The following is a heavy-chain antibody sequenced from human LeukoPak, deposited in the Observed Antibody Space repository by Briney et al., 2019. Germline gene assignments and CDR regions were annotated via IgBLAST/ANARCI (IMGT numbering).Heavy chain of an antibody. CDR2: IIPILGIA. CDR1: GGTFSSYA. D-gene: IGHD6-13*01. V-gene: IGHV1-69*04. Sequence: SVKVSCKASGGTFSSYAISWVRQAPGQGLEWMGRIIPILGIANYAQKFQGRVTITADKSTSTAYTELSSLRSEDTAVYYCARHSAAGTLSLFDPWGQGTLVTVSS. J-gene: IGHJ5*02. CDR3: ARHSAAGTLSLFDP.